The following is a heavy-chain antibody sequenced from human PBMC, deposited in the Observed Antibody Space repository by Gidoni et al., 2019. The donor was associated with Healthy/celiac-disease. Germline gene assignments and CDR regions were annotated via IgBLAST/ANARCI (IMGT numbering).Heavy chain of an antibody. J-gene: IGHJ4*02. V-gene: IGHV1-3*01. CDR2: INAGNGNT. D-gene: IGHD4-17*01. CDR1: GYTFTSYA. CDR3: ASVGDSNFDY. Sequence: QVQLVQAGAEVKKPGASVKVSCKASGYTFTSYAMHWVRQAPGQRLEWMGWINAGNGNTKYSPKCQGRVAITRDTSASTAYMELSSLRSEDTAVYYCASVGDSNFDYWGQGTLVTVSS.